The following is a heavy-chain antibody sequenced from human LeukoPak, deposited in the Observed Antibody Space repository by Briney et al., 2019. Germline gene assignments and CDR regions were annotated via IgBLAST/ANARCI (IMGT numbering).Heavy chain of an antibody. Sequence: ASMRVSCKASGYTFTGYYMHWVRQAPGQGLEWMGWINPNSDVTNYAQKFQGRVTMTRDTSISTAYMELSSLRSDDTAVYYCAREYYYESSDYYVVLSGAFDIWGQGTMVTVSS. CDR2: INPNSDVT. CDR1: GYTFTGYY. V-gene: IGHV1-2*02. CDR3: AREYYYESSDYYVVLSGAFDI. J-gene: IGHJ3*02. D-gene: IGHD3-22*01.